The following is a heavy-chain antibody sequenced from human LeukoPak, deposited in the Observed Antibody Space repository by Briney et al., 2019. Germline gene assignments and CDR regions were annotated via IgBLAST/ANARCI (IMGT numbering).Heavy chain of an antibody. D-gene: IGHD2-15*01. Sequence: ASVKASCKASGYTFTSYYMHWVRQAPGQGLEWMGIINPSGGSTSYAQKFQGRVTMTRDTSTSTVYMELSSLRSEDTAVYYCAREEEDCSGGSCLWDAFDIWGQGTMVTVSS. CDR3: AREEEDCSGGSCLWDAFDI. V-gene: IGHV1-46*01. CDR1: GYTFTSYY. CDR2: INPSGGST. J-gene: IGHJ3*02.